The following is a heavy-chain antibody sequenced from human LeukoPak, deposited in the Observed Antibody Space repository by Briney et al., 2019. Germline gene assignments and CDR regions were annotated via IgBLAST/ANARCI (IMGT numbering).Heavy chain of an antibody. V-gene: IGHV4-59*01. J-gene: IGHJ3*02. D-gene: IGHD2-21*01. CDR1: GGSISSYY. CDR3: ARDPQGDDAFDI. Sequence: KPSETLSPNCTVSGGSISSYYWSWIRQPPGKGLEWIEYIYYSGSTNYNPSLKSRVTISVDTSKNQFSLKLSSVTAADTAVYYCARDPQGDDAFDIWGQGTMVTVSS. CDR2: IYYSGST.